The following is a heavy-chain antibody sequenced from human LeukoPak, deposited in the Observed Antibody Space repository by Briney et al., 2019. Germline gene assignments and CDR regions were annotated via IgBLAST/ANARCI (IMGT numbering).Heavy chain of an antibody. D-gene: IGHD3-10*01. V-gene: IGHV3-33*01. J-gene: IGHJ4*02. CDR2: IWYDGSNK. Sequence: PGRSLRLSCAASGFTFSSYGMHWVRQAPGKGLEWVAVIWYDGSNKYYADSVKGRFTISRDNSKNTLYLQMNSLRAEDTAVYYCARDRFDGSGTQTVDYWGQGTLVTVSS. CDR1: GFTFSSYG. CDR3: ARDRFDGSGTQTVDY.